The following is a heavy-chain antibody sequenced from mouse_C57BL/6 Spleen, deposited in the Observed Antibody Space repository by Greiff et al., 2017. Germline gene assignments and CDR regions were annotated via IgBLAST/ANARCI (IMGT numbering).Heavy chain of an antibody. J-gene: IGHJ1*03. CDR3: ARSGYYGSSHWYFDV. Sequence: QVQLQQSGAELARPGASVKMSCKASGYTFTSYTMHWVKQRPGQGLEWIGYINPSSGYTKYNQKFKDKATLTADKSSSTACMQLSSLTSEDSAVYYCARSGYYGSSHWYFDVWGTGTTVTVSS. CDR1: GYTFTSYT. D-gene: IGHD1-1*01. V-gene: IGHV1-4*01. CDR2: INPSSGYT.